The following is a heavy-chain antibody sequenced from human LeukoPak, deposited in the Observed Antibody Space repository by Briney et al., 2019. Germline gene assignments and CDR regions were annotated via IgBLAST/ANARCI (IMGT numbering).Heavy chain of an antibody. D-gene: IGHD4-17*01. CDR3: ARSYGDYENDAFDI. CDR1: GYTXTGKY. Sequence: ASVKVSCKTSGYTXTGKYMHWVRQAPGQGLEWMGWINPNSGGTIYVQKFQGRVTMTRDTSISTAYMELSRLRSDDTAVYYCARSYGDYENDAFDIWGQGTMVTVSS. V-gene: IGHV1-2*02. CDR2: INPNSGGT. J-gene: IGHJ3*02.